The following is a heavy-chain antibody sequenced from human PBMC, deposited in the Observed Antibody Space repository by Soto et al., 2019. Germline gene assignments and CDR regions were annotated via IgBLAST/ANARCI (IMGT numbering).Heavy chain of an antibody. CDR1: GGSISSYY. CDR2: IYYTGNT. Sequence: PSETLSLTCTVSGGSISSYYWSWIRLPPGKGLEWMGYIYYTGNTNSNPSRTSRVTISAATSKNQFSLKLTSLTAADTAVYYCARDRTSSAVDFDYWGQRTLVTVS. V-gene: IGHV4-59*01. J-gene: IGHJ4*02. D-gene: IGHD6-19*01. CDR3: ARDRTSSAVDFDY.